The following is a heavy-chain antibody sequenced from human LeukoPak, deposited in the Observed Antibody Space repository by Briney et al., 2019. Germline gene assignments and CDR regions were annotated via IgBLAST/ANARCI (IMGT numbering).Heavy chain of an antibody. CDR1: GFTFSSYA. Sequence: GGSLRLSCAASGFTFSSYAMSWVCQAPGKGLEWVSTVNADGGNTYYADSVKGRFTISRDNSKSTLILQMNSLRVEDTALYYCTKRVKYGGTWDHFADWGQGTLVTVSS. J-gene: IGHJ4*02. D-gene: IGHD1-26*01. CDR2: VNADGGNT. V-gene: IGHV3-23*01. CDR3: TKRVKYGGTWDHFAD.